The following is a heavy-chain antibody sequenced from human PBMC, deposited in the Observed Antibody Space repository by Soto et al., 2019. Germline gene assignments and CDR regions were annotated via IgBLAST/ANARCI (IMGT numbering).Heavy chain of an antibody. Sequence: GGSLRLSCAASGITVSSNYMSWVRQAPGKGLDWVSVIYRNGKTYYADSVKGRFIISRDNSKNTLYLQMNSLRADDTVVYYCAAGALPEEFDAFDIWGQGTLVTVSS. CDR1: GITVSSNY. D-gene: IGHD3-10*01. CDR3: AAGALPEEFDAFDI. V-gene: IGHV3-66*01. CDR2: IYRNGKT. J-gene: IGHJ3*02.